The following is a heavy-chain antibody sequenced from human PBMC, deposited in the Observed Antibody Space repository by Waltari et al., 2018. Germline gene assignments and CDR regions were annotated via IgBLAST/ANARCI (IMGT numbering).Heavy chain of an antibody. CDR1: GDSMSNTDW. CDR3: ARDRGRGIYLDT. Sequence: QLQLQESGPRLVKPSGTLSPTCAVSGDSMSNTDWWGWVRQSPGKGLQWIGQVQRSGRTNYNPYLASRVSISVDTSTNQFSLKVTSATAAETAVYFCARDRGRGIYLDTWGQGTLVTVSP. CDR2: VQRSGRT. J-gene: IGHJ5*02. D-gene: IGHD2-15*01. V-gene: IGHV4-4*02.